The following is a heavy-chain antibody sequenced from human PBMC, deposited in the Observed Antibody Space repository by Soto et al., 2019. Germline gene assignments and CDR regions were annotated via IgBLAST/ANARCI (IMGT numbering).Heavy chain of an antibody. D-gene: IGHD3-10*01. CDR1: GFTFSSYR. CDR3: AIGLPGVRGVIKNWFDP. V-gene: IGHV3-21*01. Sequence: EVQLVESGGGLVKPGGSLSLPCAASGFTFSSYRRNWVRQAPGRGLEWVSSISSSSSYIYYADSVKGRSTISRDNAKNPLSLQLNSLRAEDTAVYYCAIGLPGVRGVIKNWFDPWGQGTLVTVSS. CDR2: ISSSSSYI. J-gene: IGHJ5*02.